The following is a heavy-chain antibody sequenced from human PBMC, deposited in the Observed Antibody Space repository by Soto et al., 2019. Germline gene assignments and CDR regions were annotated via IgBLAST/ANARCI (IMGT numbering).Heavy chain of an antibody. CDR3: AKGSNSIVVVPADFDY. CDR1: GFTFDDYA. V-gene: IGHV3-9*01. CDR2: ISWNSGSI. Sequence: GGSLRLSCAASGFTFDDYAMHWVRQAPGKGLEWVSGISWNSGSIGYADSVKGRFTISRDNAKNSLYLQMNSLRAEDTALYYCAKGSNSIVVVPADFDYWGQGTLVTVSS. D-gene: IGHD2-2*01. J-gene: IGHJ4*02.